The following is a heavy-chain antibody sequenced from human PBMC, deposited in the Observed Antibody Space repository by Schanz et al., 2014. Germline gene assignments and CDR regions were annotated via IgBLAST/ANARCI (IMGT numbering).Heavy chain of an antibody. CDR1: GFTFSDYY. D-gene: IGHD3-22*01. J-gene: IGHJ4*02. CDR2: VSSSSSYT. V-gene: IGHV3-11*05. Sequence: QVQLVESGGGLVKPGGSLRLSCAASGFTFSDYYMSWIRQAPGKGLEWVSYVSSSSSYTHYADSVKGRFTISRDHAKNSLYLQMNSLRAEDTAVYYCARPPHDSSGYYPFDYWGQGTLVTVSS. CDR3: ARPPHDSSGYYPFDY.